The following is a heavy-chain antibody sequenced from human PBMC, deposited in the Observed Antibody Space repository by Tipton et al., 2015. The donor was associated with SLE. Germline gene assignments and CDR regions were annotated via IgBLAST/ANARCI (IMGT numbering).Heavy chain of an antibody. CDR2: ISSSSSYI. CDR1: GFTFSSYS. Sequence: SLRLSCAVSGFTFSSYSMNWVRQAPGKGLEWVSSISSSSSYIYYADSVKGRFTISRDNAKNSLYLQMNSLRAEDTAVYYCARVPDYGDCNLDPWGQGTLVTVSS. D-gene: IGHD4-17*01. V-gene: IGHV3-21*01. J-gene: IGHJ5*02. CDR3: ARVPDYGDCNLDP.